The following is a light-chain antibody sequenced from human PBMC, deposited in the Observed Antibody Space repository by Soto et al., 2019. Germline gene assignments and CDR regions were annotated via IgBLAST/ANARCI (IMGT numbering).Light chain of an antibody. CDR1: QGIKND. J-gene: IGKJ4*01. V-gene: IGKV1-17*01. Sequence: DIQMTQSPSSLSASVGDRVTITCRASQGIKNDLVWYQQKPGKAPKCLIYSASSLESGVPARFSGSESGTEFTLTISSLQPEDFATYYCLQHNSYPLTFGGGTKVEIK. CDR2: SAS. CDR3: LQHNSYPLT.